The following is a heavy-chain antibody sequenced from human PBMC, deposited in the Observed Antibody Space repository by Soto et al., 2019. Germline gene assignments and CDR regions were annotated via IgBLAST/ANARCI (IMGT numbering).Heavy chain of an antibody. CDR2: INHTGST. CDR3: ARGREIFGAVTPFEY. J-gene: IGHJ4*02. V-gene: IGHV4-34*01. Sequence: ETLSLTCAVYGAPFSGYYWTWIRQPPGKGLEWIGEINHTGSTKYNPSLKSRVTISLDTSKNQFSLSLRSVTAADTAVYYCARGREIFGAVTPFEYWGQGTQVTVSS. D-gene: IGHD3-3*01. CDR1: GAPFSGYY.